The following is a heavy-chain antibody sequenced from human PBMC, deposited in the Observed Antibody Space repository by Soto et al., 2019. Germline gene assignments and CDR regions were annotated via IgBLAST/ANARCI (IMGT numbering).Heavy chain of an antibody. V-gene: IGHV1-46*01. CDR3: ARDQSYNDPYWWLDT. J-gene: IGHJ5*02. CDR2: IDPNGGRT. D-gene: IGHD3-22*01. Sequence: QVHLVQSGAEVKKPGASVKVSCKASGYTFTSTYMHWVRQAPGQGLEWMGVIDPNGGRTIYAEKFQGRLTLTRDTSTATDYMQLSSLRPEDTAMYFCARDQSYNDPYWWLDTWGQGTLVTVSS. CDR1: GYTFTSTY.